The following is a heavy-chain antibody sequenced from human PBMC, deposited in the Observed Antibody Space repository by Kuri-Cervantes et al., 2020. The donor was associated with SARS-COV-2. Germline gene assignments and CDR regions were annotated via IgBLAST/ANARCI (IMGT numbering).Heavy chain of an antibody. Sequence: GESLKISCAASGFTFSSYWMSLVRQAPGKGMEWVANIKKDGSEKYYVDSMKGRFTISRDNAKNSLYLQMNSLRAEDTAVYYCARHDRARPGSYYDYWGQGTLVTVSS. D-gene: IGHD3-22*01. CDR1: GFTFSSYW. CDR2: IKKDGSEK. V-gene: IGHV3-7*01. J-gene: IGHJ4*02. CDR3: ARHDRARPGSYYDY.